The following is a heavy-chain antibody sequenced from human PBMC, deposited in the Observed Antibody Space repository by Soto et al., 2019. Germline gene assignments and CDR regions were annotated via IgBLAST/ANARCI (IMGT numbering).Heavy chain of an antibody. D-gene: IGHD2-2*01. CDR3: ARSSTSANYFDY. CDR1: GGSISSGGYY. CDR2: IYYSGST. J-gene: IGHJ4*02. V-gene: IGHV4-31*03. Sequence: QVQLQESGPGLVKPSQTLSLTCTVSGGSISSGGYYWSWIRQHPGKGLEWIGYIYYSGSTCYNPSLKRRVAISVDTYKNQFSLKLGSVTAADTAVYYCARSSTSANYFDYWGQGTLLTVSS.